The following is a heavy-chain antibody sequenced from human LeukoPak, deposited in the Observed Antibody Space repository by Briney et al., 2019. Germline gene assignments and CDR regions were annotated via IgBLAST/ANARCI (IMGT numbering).Heavy chain of an antibody. CDR2: INPNSGGT. J-gene: IGHJ4*02. CDR3: ATDGGSSSSEEQDFDY. D-gene: IGHD6-6*01. CDR1: GYTFTSYY. V-gene: IGHV1-2*02. Sequence: GASVKVSCKASGYTFTSYYMHWVRQAPGQGLEWMGWINPNSGGTNYAQKFQGRVTMTRDTSISTAYMELSRLRSDDTAVYYCATDGGSSSSEEQDFDYWGQGTLVTVSS.